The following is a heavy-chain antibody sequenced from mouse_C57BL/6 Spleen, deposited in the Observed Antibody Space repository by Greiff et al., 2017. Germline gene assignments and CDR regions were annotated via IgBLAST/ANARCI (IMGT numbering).Heavy chain of an antibody. Sequence: EVQLQQSGPELVKPGASVKIPCKASGYTFTDYNMDWVKQSHGKSLEWIGDINPNNGGTIYNQKFKGKATLTVDKSSSTAYMELRSLTSEDTAVYYCARWGPTGRWYFDVWGTGTTVTVSS. J-gene: IGHJ1*03. V-gene: IGHV1-18*01. CDR3: ARWGPTGRWYFDV. CDR2: INPNNGGT. CDR1: GYTFTDYN.